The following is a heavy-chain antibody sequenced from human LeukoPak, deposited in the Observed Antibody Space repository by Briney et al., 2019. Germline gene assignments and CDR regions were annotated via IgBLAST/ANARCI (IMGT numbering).Heavy chain of an antibody. Sequence: SVKVSCKASGGTFSSYAISWVRQAPGQGLEWMGRIIPIFGTANYAQKFQGRVTITTDESTSTAYMELSSLRSEDTAVYYCAREITRYCSGGSCYLDYFGYWGQGTLVTVSS. J-gene: IGHJ4*02. V-gene: IGHV1-69*05. D-gene: IGHD2-15*01. CDR3: AREITRYCSGGSCYLDYFGY. CDR2: IIPIFGTA. CDR1: GGTFSSYA.